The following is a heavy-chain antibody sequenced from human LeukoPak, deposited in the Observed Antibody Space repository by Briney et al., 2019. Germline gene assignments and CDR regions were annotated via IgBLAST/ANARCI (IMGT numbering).Heavy chain of an antibody. CDR2: ISGSGGST. J-gene: IGHJ4*02. CDR1: GFTFSSYG. V-gene: IGHV3-23*01. CDR3: AKVASDYGGNSVGRHFDY. D-gene: IGHD4-23*01. Sequence: GGTLRLSCAASGFTFSSYGMSWVRQAPGKGLEWVSAISGSGGSTYYTDSVKGRFTISRDNSKNTLYLQMNSLRAEDTAVYYCAKVASDYGGNSVGRHFDYWGQGTLVTVSS.